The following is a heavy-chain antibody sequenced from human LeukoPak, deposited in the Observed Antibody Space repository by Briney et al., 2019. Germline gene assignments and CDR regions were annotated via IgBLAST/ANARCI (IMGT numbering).Heavy chain of an antibody. CDR2: IGISSGNT. V-gene: IGHV3-48*01. CDR1: GFNFIDYS. D-gene: IGHD6-6*01. CDR3: ARVLASSSPYYYYYYYMDV. J-gene: IGHJ6*03. Sequence: GGSLRLSCAASGFNFIDYSMNWVRQAPGKGLEWISYIGISSGNTKYADSVKGRFTISRDNSKNTLYLQMNSLRAEDTAVYYCARVLASSSPYYYYYYYMDVWGKGTTVTVSS.